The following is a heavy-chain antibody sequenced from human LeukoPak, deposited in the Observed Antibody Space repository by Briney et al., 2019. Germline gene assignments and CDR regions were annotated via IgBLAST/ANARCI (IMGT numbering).Heavy chain of an antibody. CDR3: ARANCTSTVCYTGWSDP. Sequence: ASVKVSCKASGGTLSTHAISWVRQAPGQGLEWMGGITPIFGRANYAQKFQGRVTITTEESTSTAYIERSSLRSEDTAVYYCARANCTSTVCYTGWSDPWAREPWSPSPQ. CDR2: ITPIFGRA. V-gene: IGHV1-69*05. D-gene: IGHD2-2*02. CDR1: GGTLSTHA. J-gene: IGHJ5*02.